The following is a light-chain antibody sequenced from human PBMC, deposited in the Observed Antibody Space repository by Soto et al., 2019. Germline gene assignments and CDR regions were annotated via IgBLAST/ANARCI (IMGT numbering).Light chain of an antibody. J-gene: IGLJ1*01. Sequence: QSALTQPPSASGSFGQSVTISCTGTSSDVGGYNYVSWYQQHPGKAPKLMIYEVSERPSGVPDRFSGSKSGNTASLTVSGLQADDEADYYCSSYSGTNSHYVFGNGTKVTVL. CDR3: SSYSGTNSHYV. V-gene: IGLV2-8*01. CDR2: EVS. CDR1: SSDVGGYNY.